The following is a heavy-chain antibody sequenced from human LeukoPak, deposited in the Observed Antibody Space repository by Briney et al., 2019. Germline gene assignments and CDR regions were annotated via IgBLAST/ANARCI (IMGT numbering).Heavy chain of an antibody. CDR1: GFTFSSYS. J-gene: IGHJ3*01. D-gene: IGHD3-10*02. CDR3: ARDHHVADV. Sequence: GGSLRLSCAASGFTFSSYSIDWVRQAPGKGLEWLSYISSSSSTIYYADSVKGRFTISRDNAKNSVYLQMNSLRVEDTAMYFCARDHHVADVWGRGTKVTVSS. CDR2: ISSSSSTI. V-gene: IGHV3-48*04.